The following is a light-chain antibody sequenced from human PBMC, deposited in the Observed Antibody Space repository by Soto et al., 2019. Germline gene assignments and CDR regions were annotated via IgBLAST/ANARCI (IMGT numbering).Light chain of an antibody. CDR3: QQYNNYSPT. V-gene: IGKV1-5*01. J-gene: IGKJ1*01. Sequence: GDRVTITCRASQSISSWLAWYQQKPGKAPKLLIYDASSLESGVPSRFSGSGSGTEFTLTISSLQPDDFATYYCQQYNNYSPTFGQGTKV. CDR2: DAS. CDR1: QSISSW.